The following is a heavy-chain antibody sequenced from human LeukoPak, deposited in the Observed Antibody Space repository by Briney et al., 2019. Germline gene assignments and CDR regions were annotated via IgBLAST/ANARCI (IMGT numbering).Heavy chain of an antibody. D-gene: IGHD5/OR15-5a*01. CDR1: GFNFGSYS. J-gene: IGHJ4*02. CDR2: MSADSATT. CDR3: ARDTGWSTYYFDY. V-gene: IGHV3-23*01. Sequence: GGSLRLSCAASGFNFGSYSMTWVRQAPGKGLEWVSVMSADSATTFYADSVKGRFTISRDNSKNTLFLQMNSLRAEDTALYYCARDTGWSTYYFDYWGQGTLVTVSS.